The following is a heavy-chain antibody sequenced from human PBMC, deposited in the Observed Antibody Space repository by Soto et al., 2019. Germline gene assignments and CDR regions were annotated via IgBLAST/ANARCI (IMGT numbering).Heavy chain of an antibody. CDR3: ARYYSSPPFDY. CDR1: GGSFSGYY. V-gene: IGHV4-34*01. CDR2: INHSGST. Sequence: SETLSLTCAVYGGSFSGYYWSWIRQPPGKGLEWIGEINHSGSTNYNPSLKSRVTISVDTSKNQFSLKLSSVTAADTAVYYCARYYSSPPFDYWGQGTLVTVS. J-gene: IGHJ4*02. D-gene: IGHD6-13*01.